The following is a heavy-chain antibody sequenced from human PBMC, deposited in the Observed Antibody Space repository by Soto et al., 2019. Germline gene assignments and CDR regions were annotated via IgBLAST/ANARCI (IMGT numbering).Heavy chain of an antibody. J-gene: IGHJ4*02. CDR1: GFTFSSYG. Sequence: QVQLVESGGGVVQPGRSLRLSCAASGFTFSSYGMHWVRQAPGKGLEWVAVISYDGSNKYYADSVKGRFTISRDNSKNTLYLQMNSLRAEGTAVYYCAKGSYSSGWYVGLVYWGQGTLVTVSS. CDR3: AKGSYSSGWYVGLVY. CDR2: ISYDGSNK. D-gene: IGHD6-19*01. V-gene: IGHV3-30*18.